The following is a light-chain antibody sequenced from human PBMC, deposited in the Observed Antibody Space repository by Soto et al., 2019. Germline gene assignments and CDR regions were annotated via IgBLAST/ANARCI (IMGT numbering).Light chain of an antibody. J-gene: IGLJ3*02. CDR1: FSNIGSNY. V-gene: IGLV1-47*02. CDR3: AVWDDSLRGWV. CDR2: TND. Sequence: QSVLTQPPSASGTPGQRVTISCSGRFSNIGSNYVYWYQQLPGTAPKLLIFTNDQRTSGVPGRFSGSKSGTSASLAISGLRSEDEADYYCAVWDDSLRGWVFGGGTKVNVL.